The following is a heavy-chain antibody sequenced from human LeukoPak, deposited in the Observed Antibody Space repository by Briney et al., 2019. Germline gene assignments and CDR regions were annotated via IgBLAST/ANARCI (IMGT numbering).Heavy chain of an antibody. V-gene: IGHV1-18*01. Sequence: GASVKVSCKASGYTFTNYGISWVRQAPGQGLEWMGWISAYNGNTDYAQKLQGRVTMTTDTSTSTAYMELRSLRSDDTAVYYCARYYYDSSGYYYGDYWGQGTLVTVSS. CDR3: ARYYYDSSGYYYGDY. J-gene: IGHJ4*02. D-gene: IGHD3-22*01. CDR1: GYTFTNYG. CDR2: ISAYNGNT.